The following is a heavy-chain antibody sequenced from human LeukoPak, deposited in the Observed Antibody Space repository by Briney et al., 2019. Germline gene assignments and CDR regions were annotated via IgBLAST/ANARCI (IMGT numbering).Heavy chain of an antibody. D-gene: IGHD5-12*01. CDR2: ISYEGTNQ. CDR1: GFTFSSYA. CDR3: ARGGGRYSGYTVYFDY. V-gene: IGHV3-30-3*01. Sequence: GGSLRLSCSASGFTFSSYAMHWVRQAPGKGLEWVAIISYEGTNQYYADSVKGRFTISRDNSKNTLYLQMNSLRAEDTAVYYCARGGGRYSGYTVYFDYWGQGTLVTISS. J-gene: IGHJ4*02.